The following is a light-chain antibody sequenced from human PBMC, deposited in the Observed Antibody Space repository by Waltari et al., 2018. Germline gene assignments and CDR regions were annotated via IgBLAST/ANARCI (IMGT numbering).Light chain of an antibody. J-gene: IGLJ2*01. CDR1: SSDVGGYNS. CDR2: DVT. V-gene: IGLV2-14*03. Sequence: QSALTQPASVSGSPGPSITISCTGTSSDVGGYNSVSWYQQHPGKAPKLMIYDVTSRPSGVSPRFSGSKSDNTASLTISGLQAEDEADYYCSSYTGRSISVVFGGGTKLTVL. CDR3: SSYTGRSISVV.